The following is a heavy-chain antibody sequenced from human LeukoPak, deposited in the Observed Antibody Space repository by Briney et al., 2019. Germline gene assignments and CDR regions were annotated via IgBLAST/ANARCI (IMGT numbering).Heavy chain of an antibody. CDR1: GGSFSGYY. CDR3: ARRTILTGSDY. D-gene: IGHD3-9*01. J-gene: IGHJ4*02. Sequence: SETLSLTCAVYGGSFSGYYWSWIRQPPGKGLEWIGEINHSGSTNYNPSLKSRVTISVDTSKNQFSLKLSSVTAADTAVYYCARRTILTGSDYWGQGTLVTVSS. V-gene: IGHV4-34*01. CDR2: INHSGST.